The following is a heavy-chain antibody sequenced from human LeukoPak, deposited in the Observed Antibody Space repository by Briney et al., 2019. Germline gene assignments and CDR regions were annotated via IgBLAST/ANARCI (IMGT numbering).Heavy chain of an antibody. D-gene: IGHD3-10*01. V-gene: IGHV3-23*01. Sequence: GGSLRLSCAASGFTFSSCAMSWVRQAPGKGLEWVSAISGSSGSTYYADSVKGRFTISRDNAKNTLYLQMNSLRAEDTAVYYCAKRPYYYGSGTDGWFDPWGQGTLVTVSS. J-gene: IGHJ5*02. CDR3: AKRPYYYGSGTDGWFDP. CDR1: GFTFSSCA. CDR2: ISGSSGST.